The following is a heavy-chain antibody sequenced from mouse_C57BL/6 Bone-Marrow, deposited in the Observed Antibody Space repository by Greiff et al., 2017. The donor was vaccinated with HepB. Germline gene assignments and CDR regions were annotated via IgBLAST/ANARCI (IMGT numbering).Heavy chain of an antibody. V-gene: IGHV1-54*01. CDR1: GYAFTNYL. J-gene: IGHJ1*03. D-gene: IGHD2-4*01. CDR2: INPGSGGT. Sequence: VQGVESGAELVRPGTSVKVSCKASGYAFTNYLIEWVKQRPGQGLEWIGVINPGSGGTNYNEKFKGKATLTADKSSSTAYMQLSSLTSEDSAVYFCARFRYDYDWYFDVWGTGTTVTVSS. CDR3: ARFRYDYDWYFDV.